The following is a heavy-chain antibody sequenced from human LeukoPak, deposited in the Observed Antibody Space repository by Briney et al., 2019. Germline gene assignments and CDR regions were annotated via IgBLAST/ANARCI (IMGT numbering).Heavy chain of an antibody. CDR1: GFTFSSYW. CDR2: IKQDGSEE. V-gene: IGHV3-7*01. CDR3: ARATDYYYYYYMDV. J-gene: IGHJ6*03. Sequence: PGGSLRLSCAASGFTFSSYWMSWVRQAPGKGLEWVANIKQDGSEEYYVDSVKGRFTISRDNAKNSLYLQMNSLRAEDTAAYYCARATDYYYYYYMDVWGKGTTVTVSS.